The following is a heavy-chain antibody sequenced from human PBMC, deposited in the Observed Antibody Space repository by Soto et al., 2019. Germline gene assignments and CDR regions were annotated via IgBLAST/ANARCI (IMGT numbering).Heavy chain of an antibody. J-gene: IGHJ4*02. CDR3: ARGDCYFGSGGTAYLDK. D-gene: IGHD3-10*01. CDR2: INPSGHTT. V-gene: IGHV1-46*01. CDR1: GYTFSSYY. Sequence: QVQLVQSGAEVKKPGASVKVSCKASGYTFSSYYMHWVRQTPGHGLERMGIINPSGHTTTYPQNFQGRVTMSRDTSTSTLYLERSGLRADDTAVYYCARGDCYFGSGGTAYLDKWGQGTLVTVSS.